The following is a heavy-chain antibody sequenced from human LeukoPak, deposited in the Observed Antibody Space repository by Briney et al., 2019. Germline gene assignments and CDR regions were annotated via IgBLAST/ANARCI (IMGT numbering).Heavy chain of an antibody. CDR1: GGSISSSNW. CDR3: ARWHYYDSSGYSPYFDY. V-gene: IGHV4-4*02. CDR2: IYHSGST. D-gene: IGHD3-22*01. J-gene: IGHJ4*02. Sequence: SETLSLTCAVSGGSISSSNWWSWVRQPPGKGLEWIGEIYHSGSTNYNPSLKSRVTISVDKSKNQFSLKLSSVTAADTAVYYCARWHYYDSSGYSPYFDYWGQGTLVTVSS.